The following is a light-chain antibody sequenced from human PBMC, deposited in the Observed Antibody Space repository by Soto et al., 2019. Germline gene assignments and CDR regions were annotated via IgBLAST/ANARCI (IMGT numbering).Light chain of an antibody. CDR1: SSDVGAYNY. Sequence: QSALTQPASVSGSPGQSITISCTGTSSDVGAYNYVPWYQQHPGKAPKLMIYDVSNRPSGVSNRFSGSKSGNTASLTISGLQAEDEADYYCSSYTTSANYVFGTGTKVTVL. CDR2: DVS. J-gene: IGLJ1*01. CDR3: SSYTTSANYV. V-gene: IGLV2-14*01.